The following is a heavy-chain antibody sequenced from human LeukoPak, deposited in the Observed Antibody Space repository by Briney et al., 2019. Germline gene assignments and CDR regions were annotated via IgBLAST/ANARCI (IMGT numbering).Heavy chain of an antibody. CDR1: GFTFDDYA. D-gene: IGHD1-26*01. CDR3: AKDINALTDVGSYFDY. V-gene: IGHV3-9*03. CDR2: ISWNSGSI. Sequence: GGSLRLSCAASGFTFDDYAMHWVRQAPGKGLEWVSDISWNSGSIGYADSVKGRFTISRDNAKNSLYLQMNSLRAEDMALYYCAKDINALTDVGSYFDYWGQGTLVTVSS. J-gene: IGHJ4*02.